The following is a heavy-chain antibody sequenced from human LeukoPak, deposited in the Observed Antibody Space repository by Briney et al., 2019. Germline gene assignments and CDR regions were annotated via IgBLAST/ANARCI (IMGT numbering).Heavy chain of an antibody. Sequence: GGSLRLSCAASGFTVSSSYMSWVRQAPGKGLECVSIISSAGTTYYADPVKGRFTISRDNSKNTVYLQVNSLRDEDTAVYYCARDLEAANTYYFDYWGQGTMVTVSS. CDR3: ARDLEAANTYYFDY. J-gene: IGHJ4*02. D-gene: IGHD6-13*01. CDR2: ISSAGTT. V-gene: IGHV3-66*01. CDR1: GFTVSSSY.